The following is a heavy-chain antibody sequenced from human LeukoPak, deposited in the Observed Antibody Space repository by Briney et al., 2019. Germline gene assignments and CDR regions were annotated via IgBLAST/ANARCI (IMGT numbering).Heavy chain of an antibody. CDR2: INHSGST. J-gene: IGHJ4*02. D-gene: IGHD6-6*01. V-gene: IGHV4-34*01. CDR1: GGSFSGYY. CDR3: ARGYSSSSWFDY. Sequence: PSETLSLTCAVYGGSFSGYYWSWIRQPPGKGLEWIGEINHSGSTNYNPSLKSRVTISVDTSKNQFSLKLSSVTAADTAVYYCARGYSSSSWFDYWGQGTLVTVSS.